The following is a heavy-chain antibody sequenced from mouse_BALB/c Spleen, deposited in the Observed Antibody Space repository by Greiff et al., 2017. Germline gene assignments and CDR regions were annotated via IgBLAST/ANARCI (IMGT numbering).Heavy chain of an antibody. CDR3: ARRGFTTVRYFDY. CDR2: INPGSGGT. CDR1: GYAFTNYL. V-gene: IGHV1-54*01. J-gene: IGHJ2*01. Sequence: VKLQQSGAELVRPGTSVKVSCKASGYAFTNYLIEWVKQRPGQGLEWIGVINPGSGGTNYNEKFKGKATLTADKSSSTAYMQLSSLTSDDSAVYFCARRGFTTVRYFDYWGQGTTLTVSS. D-gene: IGHD1-1*01.